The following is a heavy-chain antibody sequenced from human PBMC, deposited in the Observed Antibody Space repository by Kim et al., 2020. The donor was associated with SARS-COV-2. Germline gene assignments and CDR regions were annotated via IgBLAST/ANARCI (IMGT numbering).Heavy chain of an antibody. CDR3: ARDSYYDIFRYYYYYMDV. CDR2: INSGNFNT. V-gene: IGHV1-3*01. Sequence: ASVKVSCKASGYTFTSYAMHWVRQAPLQILYLILFINSGNFNTKYSQNFQGIFTITRDTSASTAYMELSSLRSEDTAVYYCARDSYYDIFRYYYYYMDVWGKGTTVTVSS. D-gene: IGHD3-9*01. J-gene: IGHJ6*03. CDR1: GYTFTSYA.